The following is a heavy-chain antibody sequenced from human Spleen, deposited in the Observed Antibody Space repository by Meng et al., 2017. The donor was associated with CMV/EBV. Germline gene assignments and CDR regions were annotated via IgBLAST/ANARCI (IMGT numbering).Heavy chain of an antibody. CDR2: IGTAGDT. V-gene: IGHV3-13*01. Sequence: GGSLRLSCAASGFTFSSNDMHWVRQTTGKGLEWVSAIGTAGDTYYPGSVKGRFTISRENAKNSFYLQMNSLRAGDTAVYYCARDRNIVGPTGRTYYYYGMDVWGQGTTVTVSS. D-gene: IGHD1-26*01. J-gene: IGHJ6*02. CDR3: ARDRNIVGPTGRTYYYYGMDV. CDR1: GFTFSSND.